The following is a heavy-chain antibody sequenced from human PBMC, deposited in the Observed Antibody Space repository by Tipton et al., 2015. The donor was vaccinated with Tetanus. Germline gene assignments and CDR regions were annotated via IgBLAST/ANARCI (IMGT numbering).Heavy chain of an antibody. CDR1: GATVSRSNYH. CDR3: ARHVHGSGALLTGERYYYYGMDV. Sequence: TLSLTCTVSGATVSRSNYHWGWIRQPPGKGLEWIGGISYSGSTYYNPSLKSRVAISVDTSKNQFSLKLSSVTATDTAIYYCARHVHGSGALLTGERYYYYGMDVWGQGTPVTVSS. J-gene: IGHJ6*02. V-gene: IGHV4-39*01. CDR2: ISYSGST. D-gene: IGHD3-9*01.